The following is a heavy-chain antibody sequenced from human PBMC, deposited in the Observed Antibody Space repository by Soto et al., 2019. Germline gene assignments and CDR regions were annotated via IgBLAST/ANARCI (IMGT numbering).Heavy chain of an antibody. CDR1: GFTFSSYA. CDR2: ISSNGGST. D-gene: IGHD6-13*01. Sequence: GGSLRLSCAASGFTFSSYAMHWVRQAPGKGLEYVSAISSNGGSTYYANSVKGRFTISRDNSKNTLYLQMGSLRAEDMAVYYCARKQQHRDYYYYYMDVWGKGTTVTVSS. J-gene: IGHJ6*03. CDR3: ARKQQHRDYYYYYMDV. V-gene: IGHV3-64*01.